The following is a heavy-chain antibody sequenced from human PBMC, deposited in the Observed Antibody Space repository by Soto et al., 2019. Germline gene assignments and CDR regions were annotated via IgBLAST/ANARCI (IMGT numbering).Heavy chain of an antibody. D-gene: IGHD3-3*01. J-gene: IGHJ5*02. CDR2: IGTHNGDT. CDR3: AMDWRGAEGFDP. V-gene: IGHV1-18*01. CDR1: GYTFNTYG. Sequence: GQLVQSGPEVKKPGASVMVSCKASGYTFNTYGFRWVRQAPGQGLEWVGWIGTHNGDTTYAQKFQGRGTLTIDTSTTTPDMELRSPTSYDTALYFFAMDWRGAEGFDPWGQGTLVTVSS.